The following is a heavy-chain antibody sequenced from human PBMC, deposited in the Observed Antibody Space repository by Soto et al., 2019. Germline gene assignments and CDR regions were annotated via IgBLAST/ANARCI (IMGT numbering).Heavy chain of an antibody. J-gene: IGHJ6*02. V-gene: IGHV1-8*01. CDR1: GYTFTSYD. Sequence: AAVKVSCKASGYTFTSYDINWVRQTTGQGRAWMGWMNPNSGNTGYAQKFQSRVTTTMNTSISTAYMELSSLRAEDTAVYYCARESDVWSVYYRYYYGMDVWGQGTTVTSP. CDR2: MNPNSGNT. CDR3: ARESDVWSVYYRYYYGMDV. D-gene: IGHD3-3*01.